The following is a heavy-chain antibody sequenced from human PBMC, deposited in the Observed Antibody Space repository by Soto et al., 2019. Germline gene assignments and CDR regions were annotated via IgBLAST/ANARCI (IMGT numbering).Heavy chain of an antibody. Sequence: GGSLRLSCAASGFTFSSYSMNWVRQAPGKGLEWVSYISSSSSTIYYADSVKGRFTISRDKAKNSLYLQMNSLRDEDTAVYYCAVGGSRGYSGYDLFYFDYWGQGTLVTVSS. CDR1: GFTFSSYS. CDR3: AVGGSRGYSGYDLFYFDY. J-gene: IGHJ4*02. CDR2: ISSSSSTI. D-gene: IGHD5-12*01. V-gene: IGHV3-48*02.